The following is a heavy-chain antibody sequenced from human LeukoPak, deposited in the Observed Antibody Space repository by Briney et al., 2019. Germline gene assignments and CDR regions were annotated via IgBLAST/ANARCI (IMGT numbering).Heavy chain of an antibody. CDR2: IYYSGST. CDR1: GGSISSSSYY. D-gene: IGHD3-10*01. Sequence: TSETLSLTCTVSGGSISSSSYYWGWIRQPPGKGLEWIGSIYYSGSTYYNPSLKSRVTISVDTSKNQFSLKLSSVTAADTAVYYCARLFSLVTMVRGIIVWFDPWGQGTLVTVSS. V-gene: IGHV4-39*01. CDR3: ARLFSLVTMVRGIIVWFDP. J-gene: IGHJ5*02.